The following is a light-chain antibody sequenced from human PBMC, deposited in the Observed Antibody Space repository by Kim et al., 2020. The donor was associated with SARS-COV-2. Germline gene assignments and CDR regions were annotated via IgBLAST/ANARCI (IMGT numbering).Light chain of an antibody. CDR3: QKCDSAPWT. J-gene: IGKJ1*01. V-gene: IGKV1-27*01. CDR2: AAS. Sequence: ASIGDKVTITCGASQDISNYLAWFQLKPGKAPKLLICAASALQPGVPSRFSGSGSGTDFTLTVTSLQPEDVATYYCQKCDSAPWTFGQGTKVDIK. CDR1: QDISNY.